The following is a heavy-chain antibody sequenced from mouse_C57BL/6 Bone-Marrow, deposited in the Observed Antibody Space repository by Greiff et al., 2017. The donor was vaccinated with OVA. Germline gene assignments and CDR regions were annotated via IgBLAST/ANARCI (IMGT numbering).Heavy chain of an antibody. CDR2: IWSGGST. CDR3: ARNTPYYYGSRDWYFEV. V-gene: IGHV2-2*01. D-gene: IGHD1-1*01. Sequence: VMLVESGPGLVQPSQSLSITCTVSGFSLTSYGVHWVRQSPGKGLEWLGVIWSGGSTDYNAAFISRLSISKDNSKSQVFFKMNSLQADDTAIYYCARNTPYYYGSRDWYFEVWGTGTTVTVSS. CDR1: GFSLTSYG. J-gene: IGHJ1*03.